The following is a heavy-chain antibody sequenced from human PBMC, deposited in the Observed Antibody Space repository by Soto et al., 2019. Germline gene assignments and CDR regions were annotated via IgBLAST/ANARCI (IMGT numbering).Heavy chain of an antibody. Sequence: PGGSLRLSCAASGFTFSSYAMSWVRQAPGKGLEWVSAISGSGGSTYYADSVKGRFTISRDNSKNTLYLQMNSLRAEDTAVYYCAKVLSSSWYGRYYMDVWGKGTTVTVS. J-gene: IGHJ6*03. CDR2: ISGSGGST. CDR3: AKVLSSSWYGRYYMDV. V-gene: IGHV3-23*01. CDR1: GFTFSSYA. D-gene: IGHD6-13*01.